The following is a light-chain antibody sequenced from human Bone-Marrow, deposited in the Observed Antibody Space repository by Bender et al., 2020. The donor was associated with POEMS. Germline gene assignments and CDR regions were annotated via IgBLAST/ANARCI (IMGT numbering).Light chain of an antibody. CDR2: QDT. V-gene: IGLV3-1*01. Sequence: SYEVTQPPSVSVSPGQTANITCSGDDLGDKYVAWYQQEPGQSPVLVIYQDTKRPSGIPERFSGSNSGNTATLTISGTQAMDEADYYCQAWDTYSVIFGGGTKLTVL. J-gene: IGLJ2*01. CDR1: DLGDKY. CDR3: QAWDTYSVI.